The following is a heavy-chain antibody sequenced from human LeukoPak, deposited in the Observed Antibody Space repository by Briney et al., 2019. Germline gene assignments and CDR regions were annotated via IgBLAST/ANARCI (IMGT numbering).Heavy chain of an antibody. CDR3: ARGRDRYCSSTSCYRNWFDP. V-gene: IGHV1-8*01. CDR1: GYTFTSYD. J-gene: IGHJ5*02. D-gene: IGHD2-2*02. CDR2: MNPNSGNT. Sequence: RASVKVSCKASGYTFTSYDINWVRQATGQGLEWMGWMNPNSGNTGYAQKFQGRVTMTRNTPISTAYMELSSLRSEDTAVYYCARGRDRYCSSTSCYRNWFDPWGQGTLVTVSS.